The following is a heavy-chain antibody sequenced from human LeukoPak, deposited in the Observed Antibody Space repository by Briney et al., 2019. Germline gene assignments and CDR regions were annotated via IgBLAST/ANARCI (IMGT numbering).Heavy chain of an antibody. CDR1: GYTFTSYG. J-gene: IGHJ6*03. V-gene: IGHV1-18*01. D-gene: IGHD6-13*01. Sequence: ASVKVSCKASGYTFTSYGISWVRQAPGQGLEWMGWISAYNGNTNYAQKLQGRVTMTTDTSTSTAYMELRSLRSDDTAVYYCARYRIHSSSWYHYYYYMDVWGKGTTVTVSS. CDR2: ISAYNGNT. CDR3: ARYRIHSSSWYHYYYYMDV.